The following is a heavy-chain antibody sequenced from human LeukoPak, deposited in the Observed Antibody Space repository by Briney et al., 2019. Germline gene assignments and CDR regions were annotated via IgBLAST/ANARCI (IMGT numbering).Heavy chain of an antibody. J-gene: IGHJ4*02. CDR2: IYHSGST. V-gene: IGHV4-38-2*01. CDR3: ARLRSTIAARPFDY. Sequence: SETLSLTCAVSGYSISSGYYWGWIRQPPGKGLEWIGSIYHSGSTYYNPSVKSRVTISVDTSKNQFSLKLSSVTAADTAVYYCARLRSTIAARPFDYWGQGPLVTVSS. D-gene: IGHD6-6*01. CDR1: GYSISSGYY.